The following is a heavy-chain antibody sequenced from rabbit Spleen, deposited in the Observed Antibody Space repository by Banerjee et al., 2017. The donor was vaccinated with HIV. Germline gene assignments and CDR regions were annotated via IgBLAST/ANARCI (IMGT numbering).Heavy chain of an antibody. V-gene: IGHV1S45*01. CDR3: ARDLVAVIGWNFNL. Sequence: QEHLVESGGGLVQPGGSLKLSCKASRFDFNSGGVSWVRQAPGKGLEWIACINIVTGKSVYASWAKGRFTMSRTSSTTVTLQMTSLTAADTATYFCARDLVAVIGWNFNLWGQGTLVTVS. J-gene: IGHJ4*01. CDR1: RFDFNSGG. CDR2: INIVTGKS. D-gene: IGHD1-1*01.